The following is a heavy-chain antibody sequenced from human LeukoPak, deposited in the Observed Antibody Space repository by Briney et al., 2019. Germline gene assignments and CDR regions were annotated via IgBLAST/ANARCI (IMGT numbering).Heavy chain of an antibody. J-gene: IGHJ4*02. Sequence: QSGGSLRLSCAASGFTFSSYAMHWVRQAPGKGLEWVASISYDGSKKYYADSLKGRFTISRDNSKKTLYPQMNSLRAEDTAVYYCAKDGDLYGHADYWGQGTLATVSS. V-gene: IGHV3-30-3*01. CDR3: AKDGDLYGHADY. CDR1: GFTFSSYA. D-gene: IGHD4-17*01. CDR2: ISYDGSKK.